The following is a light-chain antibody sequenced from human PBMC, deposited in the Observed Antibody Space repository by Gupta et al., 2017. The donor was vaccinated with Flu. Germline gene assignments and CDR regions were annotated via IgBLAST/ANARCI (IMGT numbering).Light chain of an antibody. J-gene: IGLJ3*02. Sequence: CTCITTCVGGSNSVSLYRQRPGAAPNLILFVLSNRRSGFSNRFSGSKSGYAATVTTTGLQAEVEADYYFISYATTNNIFVFGGGTKLTVL. V-gene: IGLV2-14*01. CDR2: VLS. CDR3: ISYATTNNIFV. CDR1: TTCVGGSNS.